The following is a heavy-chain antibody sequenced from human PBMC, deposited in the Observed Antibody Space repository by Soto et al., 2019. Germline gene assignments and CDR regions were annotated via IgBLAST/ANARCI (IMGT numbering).Heavy chain of an antibody. J-gene: IGHJ4*02. CDR3: ARGNSLFHY. V-gene: IGHV4-59*08. CDR2: VYHSGST. CDR1: GGSISTYY. Sequence: SQTLSLTCTLSGGSISTYYWTSIRQPPGKGVEWIGYVYHSGSTNYNSSLKSRVTISVDTSKNQFSLKLSSVTAADTAVYYCARGNSLFHYWGQGTLVTVS.